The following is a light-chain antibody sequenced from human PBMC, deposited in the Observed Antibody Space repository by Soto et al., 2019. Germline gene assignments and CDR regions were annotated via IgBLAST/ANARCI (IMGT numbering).Light chain of an antibody. CDR1: SSNIGAGYD. V-gene: IGLV1-40*01. CDR2: GNS. Sequence: QSVLTQPPSVSGAPGQRVTISRTGSSSNIGAGYDVHWYQQLPGTAPKLLIYGNSNRPSGVPDRFSGSKSGTSASLAITGLQAEDEADYYCQSHDSSLSAHVVFGGGTKLTVL. J-gene: IGLJ2*01. CDR3: QSHDSSLSAHVV.